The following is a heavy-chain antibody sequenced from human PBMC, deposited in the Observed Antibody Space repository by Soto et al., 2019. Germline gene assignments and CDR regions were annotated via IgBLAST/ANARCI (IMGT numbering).Heavy chain of an antibody. J-gene: IGHJ4*02. D-gene: IGHD4-4*01. CDR2: IDPRDSYT. CDR3: ARDDYSNYPAGKGPPLY. CDR1: GYNFTTFW. V-gene: IGHV5-10-1*01. Sequence: GESLKISCKASGYNFTTFWITWVRQMPGKGLEWMGRIDPRDSYTNYSPSFQGHVTISADKSINTAYLQWSSLQASDTAMYFCARDDYSNYPAGKGPPLYWGQGTLVTVSS.